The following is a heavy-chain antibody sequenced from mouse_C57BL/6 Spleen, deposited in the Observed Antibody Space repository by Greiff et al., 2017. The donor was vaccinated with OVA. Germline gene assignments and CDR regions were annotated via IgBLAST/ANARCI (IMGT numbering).Heavy chain of an antibody. Sequence: QVQLQQPGAELVMPGASVKLSCKASGYTFTSYWMQWVKQRPGQGLEWIGEIDPSDSYTNYNQKFKGKSTLTVDKSSSTAYMQLSSLTSEDSAVDYCARPYDGSSRYFDVWGTGTTVTVSS. CDR2: IDPSDSYT. J-gene: IGHJ1*03. D-gene: IGHD2-3*01. V-gene: IGHV1-69*01. CDR3: ARPYDGSSRYFDV. CDR1: GYTFTSYW.